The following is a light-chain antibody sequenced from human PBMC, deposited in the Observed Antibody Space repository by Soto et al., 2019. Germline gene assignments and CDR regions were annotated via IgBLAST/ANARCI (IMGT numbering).Light chain of an antibody. CDR2: AVF. V-gene: IGKV3-20*01. CDR1: QSVRSNY. CDR3: EHYDGSPLT. Sequence: ETVLTQSPGTVSLYPGERATLSCTTSQSVRSNYLAWYQQKPGQAPRLVVYAVFNRAAGITDRFSGSGSGSDFTLTISGVEPEDSAVYYGEHYDGSPLTFGQGTKL. J-gene: IGKJ2*01.